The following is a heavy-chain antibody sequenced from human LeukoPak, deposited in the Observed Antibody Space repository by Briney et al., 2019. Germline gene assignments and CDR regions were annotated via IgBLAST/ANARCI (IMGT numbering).Heavy chain of an antibody. J-gene: IGHJ4*02. CDR2: INPNSGGT. CDR3: AREAAIAVAGPNFDY. Sequence: GASVKVSRKASGYTFTGYYMHWVRQAPGQGLEWMGRINPNSGGTNYAQKFQGRVTMTRDTSISTAYMELSRLRSDDTAVYYCAREAAIAVAGPNFDYWGQGTLVTVSS. D-gene: IGHD6-19*01. V-gene: IGHV1-2*06. CDR1: GYTFTGYY.